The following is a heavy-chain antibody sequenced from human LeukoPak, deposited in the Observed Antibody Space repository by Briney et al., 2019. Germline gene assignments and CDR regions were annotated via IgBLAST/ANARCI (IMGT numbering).Heavy chain of an antibody. Sequence: GGSLRPSCAASGFTFSSYSMNWVRQAPGKGLEWVSYISSSSSTIYYADSVKGRFTISRDNAKNSLYLQMNSLRAEDTAVYYCARAAAPYYYDSSGYFFDYWGQGTLVTVSS. D-gene: IGHD3-22*01. CDR2: ISSSSSTI. CDR1: GFTFSSYS. J-gene: IGHJ4*02. V-gene: IGHV3-48*01. CDR3: ARAAAPYYYDSSGYFFDY.